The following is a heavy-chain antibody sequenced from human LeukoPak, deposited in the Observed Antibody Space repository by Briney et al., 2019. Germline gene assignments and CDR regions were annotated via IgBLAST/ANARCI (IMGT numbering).Heavy chain of an antibody. J-gene: IGHJ4*02. D-gene: IGHD3-10*01. Sequence: AGGSLRLFCAASGFTFSIYGMHWVRQAPGKGLECGAFIRYDGSNKYYADSVKGRFTMSRDNSKNTLYLQMNSLRAEDTAVYYCAKDWDDYYGSGSYFDYWGQGTLVTVSS. V-gene: IGHV3-30*02. CDR2: IRYDGSNK. CDR1: GFTFSIYG. CDR3: AKDWDDYYGSGSYFDY.